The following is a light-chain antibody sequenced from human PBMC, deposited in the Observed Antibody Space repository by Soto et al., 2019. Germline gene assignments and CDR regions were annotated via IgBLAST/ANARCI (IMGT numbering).Light chain of an antibody. CDR1: SSNIGRGYD. Sequence: QAVVTQPPSVSGAPGQRVTISCTGSSSNIGRGYDVHWYQQLPGTAPKLLIYGDTNRPSGVPDRFSGSKSGSSASLAITGLQAEDEADYYCQSYDTSLNAYVFGSGTQLTVL. V-gene: IGLV1-40*01. J-gene: IGLJ1*01. CDR2: GDT. CDR3: QSYDTSLNAYV.